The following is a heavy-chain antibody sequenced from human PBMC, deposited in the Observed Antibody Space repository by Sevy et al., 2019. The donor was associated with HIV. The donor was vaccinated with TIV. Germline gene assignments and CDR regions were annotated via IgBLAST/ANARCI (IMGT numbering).Heavy chain of an antibody. CDR1: GGTFSSYG. Sequence: ASVKVSCKASGGTFSSYGITWVRQAPGQGLEWMGEIIPIFGSANYGKTFQGRVTMTADQSTSTAYMELSSLRSGDTAVYYCARGGGLSPHHWLDPWGQGTLVTVSS. J-gene: IGHJ5*02. D-gene: IGHD3-16*01. CDR2: IIPIFGSA. CDR3: ARGGGLSPHHWLDP. V-gene: IGHV1-69*13.